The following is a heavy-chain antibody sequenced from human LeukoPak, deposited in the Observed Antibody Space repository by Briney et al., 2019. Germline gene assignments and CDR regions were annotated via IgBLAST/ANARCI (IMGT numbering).Heavy chain of an antibody. Sequence: SETLSLTXTVSGGSISSSSYYWGCIRQPPGKGLEWIGGIYYSGSTYYNPSLKSRVTISVDTSKNQFSLKLSSVTAADTAVYYCARLGYYDSSGYYWASKDYYYYYMDVWGKGTTVTVSS. CDR1: GGSISSSSYY. CDR3: ARLGYYDSSGYYWASKDYYYYYMDV. D-gene: IGHD3-22*01. J-gene: IGHJ6*03. CDR2: IYYSGST. V-gene: IGHV4-39*01.